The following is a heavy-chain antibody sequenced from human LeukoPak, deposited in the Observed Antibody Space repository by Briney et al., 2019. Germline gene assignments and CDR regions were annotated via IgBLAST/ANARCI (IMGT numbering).Heavy chain of an antibody. CDR1: GFSLSSYS. V-gene: IGHV3-21*01. CDR2: ISSSSSYI. J-gene: IGHJ6*03. Sequence: GGSLRLSCAASGFSLSSYSMNWVRQAPGKGLEWVSSISSSSSYIYYADSMKGRFTISRDNAKNSLYLQMNSLRAEDTAVYYCARVSGAYDFWSGYYHYYYMDVWGKGTTVTVSS. CDR3: ARVSGAYDFWSGYYHYYYMDV. D-gene: IGHD3-3*01.